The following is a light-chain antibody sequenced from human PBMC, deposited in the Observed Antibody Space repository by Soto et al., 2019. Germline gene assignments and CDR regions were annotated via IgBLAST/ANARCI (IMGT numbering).Light chain of an antibody. CDR2: GAS. J-gene: IGKJ1*01. CDR3: HQYDSSPWT. Sequence: EIVLTQSPGTLSLSPGERTTLSCRASPSVSSNFLSWYQQKPGQAPRLLIYGASSRAIGIPDRFSGSGSGTYFPLTISRLEPEDFAVYYCHQYDSSPWTFGQGTKVEIK. V-gene: IGKV3-20*01. CDR1: PSVSSNF.